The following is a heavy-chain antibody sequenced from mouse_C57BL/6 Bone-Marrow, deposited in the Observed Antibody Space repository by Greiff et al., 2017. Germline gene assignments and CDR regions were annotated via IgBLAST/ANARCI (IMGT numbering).Heavy chain of an antibody. CDR1: GYAFSSSW. V-gene: IGHV1-82*01. J-gene: IGHJ3*01. CDR2: IYPGDGDT. CDR3: ARGGFAY. Sequence: VKLQESGPELVKPGASVKISCKASGYAFSSSWMNWVKLRPGKGLEWIGRIYPGDGDTNYNGKFKGKATLTADKSSSTAYMQLSSLTSEDSAVYFCARGGFAYWGQGTLVTVSA.